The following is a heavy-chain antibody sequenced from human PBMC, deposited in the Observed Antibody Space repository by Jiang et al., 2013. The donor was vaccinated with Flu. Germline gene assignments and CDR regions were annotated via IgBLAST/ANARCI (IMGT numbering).Heavy chain of an antibody. J-gene: IGHJ4*02. D-gene: IGHD5-24*01. CDR3: ARIYTNRDGYNIGAYYFDY. CDR2: IDWDDDK. Sequence: KPTQTLTLTCTFSGFSLSTSGMCVSWIRQPPGKALEWLARIDWDDDKYYSTSLKTRLTISKDTSKNQVVLTMTNMDPVDTATYYCARIYTNRDGYNIGAYYFDYWGQGTLVTVSS. V-gene: IGHV2-70*11. CDR1: GFSLSTSGMC.